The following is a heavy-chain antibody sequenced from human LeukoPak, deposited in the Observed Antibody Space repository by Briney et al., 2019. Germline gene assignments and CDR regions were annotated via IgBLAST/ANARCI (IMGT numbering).Heavy chain of an antibody. Sequence: GGSLRLSCAASGFTFSSFAMNWVRQAPGKGLEGVSYISSSGTTIYYAERRFTISRDDAKNSLYLLMNSLRGEDTAIYYCARGYCSGGSCYGGDYWGQGTLVTVSS. CDR2: ISSSGTTI. CDR1: GFTFSSFA. J-gene: IGHJ4*02. D-gene: IGHD2-15*01. CDR3: ARGYCSGGSCYGGDY. V-gene: IGHV3-48*03.